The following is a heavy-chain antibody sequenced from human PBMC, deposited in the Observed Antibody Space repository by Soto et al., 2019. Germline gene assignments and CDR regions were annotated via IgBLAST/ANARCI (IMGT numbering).Heavy chain of an antibody. CDR1: GFTVSSNY. CDR3: ARDQSTSWSVHYYGMDV. J-gene: IGHJ6*02. V-gene: IGHV3-53*01. CDR2: IYSGGST. Sequence: EVQLVESGGGLIQPGGSLRLSCAASGFTVSSNYMNWVRQAPGKGLEWVAVIYSGGSTYYADSVKGRFTISRDNSKNTLYLQMNSLRAEDTAVYYCARDQSTSWSVHYYGMDVWGQGTTVTVSS. D-gene: IGHD6-13*01.